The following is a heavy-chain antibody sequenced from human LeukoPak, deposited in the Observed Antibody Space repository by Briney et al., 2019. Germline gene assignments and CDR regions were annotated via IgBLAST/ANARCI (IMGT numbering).Heavy chain of an antibody. CDR3: ARDLGATGEPDY. D-gene: IGHD7-27*01. Sequence: GGSLRLSCVGSGFTFRSHAMSWVRQAPEKGLEFVSGIYENGGTTYYADSVKGRFTTSRDNGKNSLYLQMNSLRVDDTAVYYCARDLGATGEPDYWGQGTLVTVSS. CDR2: IYENGGTT. CDR1: GFTFRSHA. V-gene: IGHV3-23*01. J-gene: IGHJ4*02.